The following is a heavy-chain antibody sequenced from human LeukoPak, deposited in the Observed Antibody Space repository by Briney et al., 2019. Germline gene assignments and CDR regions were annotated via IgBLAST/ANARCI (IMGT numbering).Heavy chain of an antibody. D-gene: IGHD3-3*01. CDR2: IYTSGST. CDR3: ARGWNDFWSGYLGDY. Sequence: SQTLSLTCTVSGGSISSGSCYWSWIRQPAGKGLEWIGRIYTSGSTNYNPSLKSRVTISVDTSKNQFSLKLSSVTAADTAVYYCARGWNDFWSGYLGDYWGQGTLVTVS. CDR1: GGSISSGSCY. V-gene: IGHV4-61*02. J-gene: IGHJ4*02.